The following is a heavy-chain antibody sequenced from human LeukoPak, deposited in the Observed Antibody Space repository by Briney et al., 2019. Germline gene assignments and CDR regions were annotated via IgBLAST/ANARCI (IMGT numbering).Heavy chain of an antibody. CDR1: GGSISSYY. J-gene: IGHJ5*02. CDR2: IYTSGST. CDR3: ARDRSAPAYCGCDCGLAEGWFDP. D-gene: IGHD2-21*02. Sequence: SETLSLTCTASGGSISSYYRSWIRQPAGKGLEWIRRIYTSGSTNYNPSLKSRVTMSVDTSKNQFSLKLSSVTAADTAVYYCARDRSAPAYCGCDCGLAEGWFDPWGQGTLVTVSS. V-gene: IGHV4-4*07.